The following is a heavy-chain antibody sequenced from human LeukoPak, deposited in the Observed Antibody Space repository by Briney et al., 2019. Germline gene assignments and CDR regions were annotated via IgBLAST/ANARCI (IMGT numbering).Heavy chain of an antibody. Sequence: GRSLRLSCAASGFTFRSYAMHWVRQAPGKGPEWVAVMSYDGSDKYYAGSVKGRFTISRDNSENVLYLQMNSLRAEDTAVYYCARDDYHASWSWGQGTLVTVSS. J-gene: IGHJ4*02. CDR2: MSYDGSDK. CDR1: GFTFRSYA. D-gene: IGHD3-10*01. V-gene: IGHV3-30*07. CDR3: ARDDYHASWS.